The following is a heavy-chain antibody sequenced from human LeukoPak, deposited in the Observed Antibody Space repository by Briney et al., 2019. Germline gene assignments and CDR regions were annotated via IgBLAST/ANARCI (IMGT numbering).Heavy chain of an antibody. CDR3: AAPEGYYGSGTRYYYYMDV. V-gene: IGHV3-23*01. CDR1: GFTFSSYA. CDR2: ISGSGGST. D-gene: IGHD3-10*01. J-gene: IGHJ6*03. Sequence: GSLRLSSAASGFTFSSYAMSWVRQAPGKGLEWVSAISGSGGSTYYADSVKGRFTISRDNSKNTLYLQMNSLRAEDTAVYYCAAPEGYYGSGTRYYYYMDVWGKGTTVTVSS.